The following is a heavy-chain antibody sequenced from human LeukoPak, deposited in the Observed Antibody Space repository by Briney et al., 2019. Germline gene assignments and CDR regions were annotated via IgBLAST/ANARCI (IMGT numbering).Heavy chain of an antibody. D-gene: IGHD3-10*01. J-gene: IGHJ4*02. Sequence: GGSLRLSCAASGLTFSSYAMSWVRQAPGKGLEWVSAISGSGGSTYYADSVKGRFTISRDNSKNTLYVQMSSLRAEDTAVYYCAKSYYYGSGSYYKTFDSWGQGTLVTVSS. CDR2: ISGSGGST. CDR1: GLTFSSYA. V-gene: IGHV3-23*01. CDR3: AKSYYYGSGSYYKTFDS.